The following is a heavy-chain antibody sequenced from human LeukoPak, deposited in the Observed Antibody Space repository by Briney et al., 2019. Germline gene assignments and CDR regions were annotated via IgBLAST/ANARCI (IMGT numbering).Heavy chain of an antibody. J-gene: IGHJ5*02. Sequence: SETLSLTCAAYGGSFSGYYWSWIRQPPGKGLEWIGEINHSGSTNYNPSLKSRVTISVDTSKNQFSLKLSSVTAADTAVYYCAISIRWFDPWGQGTLVTVSS. D-gene: IGHD2-21*01. CDR3: AISIRWFDP. V-gene: IGHV4-34*01. CDR1: GGSFSGYY. CDR2: INHSGST.